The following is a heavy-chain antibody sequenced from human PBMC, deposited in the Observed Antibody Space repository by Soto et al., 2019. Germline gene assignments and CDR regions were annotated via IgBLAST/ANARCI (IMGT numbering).Heavy chain of an antibody. Sequence: QVQLVQSGAEVKKPGASVKVSCKASGYTFTSYGISWVRQAPGQGLEWMGWISAYNGNTNYAQKLQGRVTMTTDTSTSTAYMELRSLRSDDTAVYYCAIPYCSSTSCYPFHFDYWGQGSLDTVSS. J-gene: IGHJ4*02. V-gene: IGHV1-18*01. CDR3: AIPYCSSTSCYPFHFDY. D-gene: IGHD2-2*01. CDR2: ISAYNGNT. CDR1: GYTFTSYG.